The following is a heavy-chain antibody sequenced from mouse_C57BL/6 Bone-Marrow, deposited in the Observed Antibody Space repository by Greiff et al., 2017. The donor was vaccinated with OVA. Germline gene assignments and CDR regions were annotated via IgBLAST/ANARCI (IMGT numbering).Heavy chain of an antibody. Sequence: EVMLVESGGGLVKPGGSLKLSCAASGFTFSDYGMHWVRQAPEKGLEWVAYISRGSSTIYYADTVKGRFTISRDTAKNTLFLQITSLRSEDSAMYYGARGGVWLRRDWYFEVWGTGTAVTVSS. V-gene: IGHV5-17*01. CDR2: ISRGSSTI. J-gene: IGHJ1*03. D-gene: IGHD2-2*01. CDR3: ARGGVWLRRDWYFEV. CDR1: GFTFSDYG.